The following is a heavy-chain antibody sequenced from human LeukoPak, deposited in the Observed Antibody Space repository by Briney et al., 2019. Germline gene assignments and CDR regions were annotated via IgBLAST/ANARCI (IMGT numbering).Heavy chain of an antibody. J-gene: IGHJ3*01. CDR3: ARPEYPSPFGAFDV. Sequence: SGPTLVKPTQTLTLTCTFSGFSLSTTGVGLGWIRQPPGKALEWLALIYWDDDKRYSPSLKSRLSITKDTSKNQVVLTMTNMDPVDTATYYCARPEYPSPFGAFDVWGQGTMVIVSS. V-gene: IGHV2-5*02. CDR2: IYWDDDK. D-gene: IGHD6-6*01. CDR1: GFSLSTTGVG.